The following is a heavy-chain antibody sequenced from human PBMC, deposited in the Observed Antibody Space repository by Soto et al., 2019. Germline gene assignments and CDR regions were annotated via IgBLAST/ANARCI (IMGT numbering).Heavy chain of an antibody. CDR2: IYWDGDQ. V-gene: IGHV2-5*04. D-gene: IGHD5-12*01. CDR1: GFSLSTTSVG. CDR3: VYMPPQPWMSFSV. J-gene: IGHJ3*01. Sequence: QIILKESGPTLVKPTQTLTLTCSFSGFSLSTTSVGVGWIRQPPGKALEWLALIYWDGDQRYSPSQKRRLTITADTSKTQVVLTMTNMDPVDTGTSCCVYMPPQPWMSFSVWGQGTMVIVSS.